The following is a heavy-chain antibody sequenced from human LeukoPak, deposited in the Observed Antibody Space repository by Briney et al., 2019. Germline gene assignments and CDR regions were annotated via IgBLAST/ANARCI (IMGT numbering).Heavy chain of an antibody. CDR2: ISFDGNEK. CDR1: GFTFSSYT. Sequence: GRSLRLSCVASGFTFSSYTLHWVRQGPGKGPECLAVISFDGNEKYYADSVRGRFTISRDNSKNTLYLQMNSLRPEDTAVYYCAKSRSGSANWALQIFDNWGQGALVTVSS. CDR3: AKSRSGSANWALQIFDN. D-gene: IGHD1-1*01. J-gene: IGHJ4*02. V-gene: IGHV3-30*18.